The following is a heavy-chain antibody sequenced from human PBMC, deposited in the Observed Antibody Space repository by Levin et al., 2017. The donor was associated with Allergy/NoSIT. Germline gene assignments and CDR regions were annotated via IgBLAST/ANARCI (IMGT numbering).Heavy chain of an antibody. D-gene: IGHD6-19*01. Sequence: SETLSLTCTVSGGSVSSRSFWWGWIRQPPGMGREWIVSVYYSGNTYYSPSLKSRVIISLDTSKNHFSLKLSSVTAADTAVYYCASRSPSSGWYYDYWGQGTLVTVSS. CDR2: VYYSGNT. CDR3: ASRSPSSGWYYDY. J-gene: IGHJ4*02. V-gene: IGHV4-39*07. CDR1: GGSVSSRSFW.